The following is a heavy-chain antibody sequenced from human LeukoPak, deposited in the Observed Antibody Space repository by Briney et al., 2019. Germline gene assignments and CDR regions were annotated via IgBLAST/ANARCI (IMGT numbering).Heavy chain of an antibody. D-gene: IGHD6-19*01. Sequence: SETLSLTCTVSGGSISSYYWSWIRQPPGKGQEWIGRIYTSGSTNYNPSLRSRVTISVDTSKNQFSLRLSSVTAADTAVYYCARHAPSDSSGWFYFDYWGQGTLVTVSS. V-gene: IGHV4-59*08. J-gene: IGHJ4*02. CDR1: GGSISSYY. CDR2: IYTSGST. CDR3: ARHAPSDSSGWFYFDY.